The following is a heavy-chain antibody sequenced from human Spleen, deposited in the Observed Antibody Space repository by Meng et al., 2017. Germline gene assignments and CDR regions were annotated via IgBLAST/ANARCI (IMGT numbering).Heavy chain of an antibody. V-gene: IGHV3-23*01. CDR3: ARDATAKAEGEFDY. Sequence: GESLKISCAATRFTFGTYAMTWVRQAPGKGLEWVSAISGSGGITYYADSVKGRFTISRDNSKNTLYLQMNSLRAEDTAVYYCARDATAKAEGEFDYWGQGTLVTVSS. D-gene: IGHD5-18*01. CDR1: RFTFGTYA. CDR2: ISGSGGIT. J-gene: IGHJ4*02.